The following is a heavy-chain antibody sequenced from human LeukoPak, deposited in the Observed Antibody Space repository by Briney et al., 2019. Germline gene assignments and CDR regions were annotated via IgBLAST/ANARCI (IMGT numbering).Heavy chain of an antibody. V-gene: IGHV3-7*01. Sequence: GGSLRLSCAASGFTFSSYWMSWVRQAPGKGLEWVANIKQDGSEKYYVDSVKGRFTISRDNAKNSLYLQMNSLRAEDTAVYYCGRVNTFGGVTVYYLGQGTLVTVSS. CDR3: GRVNTFGGVTVYY. J-gene: IGHJ4*02. CDR1: GFTFSSYW. CDR2: IKQDGSEK. D-gene: IGHD3-16*01.